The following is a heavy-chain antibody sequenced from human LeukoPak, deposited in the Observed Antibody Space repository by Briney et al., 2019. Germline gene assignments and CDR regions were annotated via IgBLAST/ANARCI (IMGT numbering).Heavy chain of an antibody. CDR1: GYGLSSYW. D-gene: IGHD4-23*01. Sequence: GESLKISCQGSGYGLSSYWIGWVRPTPRKGPEDMGIICPGASDTRYRQSFQGQVTISADKSITTAYLQWSSLKASDTAMYYCARHTTVGGSLRFDYWGQGTLVSVSS. CDR3: ARHTTVGGSLRFDY. V-gene: IGHV5-51*01. J-gene: IGHJ4*02. CDR2: ICPGASDT.